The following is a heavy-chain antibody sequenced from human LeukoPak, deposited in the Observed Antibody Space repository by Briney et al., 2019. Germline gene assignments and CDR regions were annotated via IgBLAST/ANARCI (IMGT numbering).Heavy chain of an antibody. V-gene: IGHV1-69*13. D-gene: IGHD6-19*01. Sequence: GASVKVSCKASGGTFRSFALNWVRQAPGQGLEWMGGIIPIFGTANYAQKFQGRVTITADESTSTAYMELSSLRSEDTAVYYCARVSEVQVEKQWHYYFDYWGQGTLVTVSS. CDR1: GGTFRSFA. J-gene: IGHJ4*02. CDR2: IIPIFGTA. CDR3: ARVSEVQVEKQWHYYFDY.